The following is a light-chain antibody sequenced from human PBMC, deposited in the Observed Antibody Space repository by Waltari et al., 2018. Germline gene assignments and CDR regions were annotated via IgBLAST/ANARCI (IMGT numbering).Light chain of an antibody. CDR3: QQYTGYSYT. V-gene: IGKV1-5*03. Sequence: QMTQSPSTLSASVGDRVSITCRASQSINNWLAWYQQKSGKAPKLLLYKASSLESGVPSRFSGSGYGTEFTLTISSLQPDDFATYYCQQYTGYSYTFGQGTKLEIK. J-gene: IGKJ2*01. CDR2: KAS. CDR1: QSINNW.